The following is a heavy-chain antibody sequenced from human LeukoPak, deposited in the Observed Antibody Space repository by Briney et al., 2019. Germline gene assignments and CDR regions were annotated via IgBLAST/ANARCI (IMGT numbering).Heavy chain of an antibody. CDR3: VPNIVVVPAAIRGDFDY. Sequence: GRSLRLSCAASGFTFSSYGMHWVRQAPGKGLEWVAVIWYDGSNKYYADSVKGRFTISRDNSKNTLYLQMNSLRAEDTAVYYCVPNIVVVPAAIRGDFDYWGQGTLVTVSS. CDR1: GFTFSSYG. D-gene: IGHD2-2*02. J-gene: IGHJ4*02. V-gene: IGHV3-33*01. CDR2: IWYDGSNK.